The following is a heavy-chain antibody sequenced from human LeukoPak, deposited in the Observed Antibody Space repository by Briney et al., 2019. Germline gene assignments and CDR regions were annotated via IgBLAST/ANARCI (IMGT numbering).Heavy chain of an antibody. J-gene: IGHJ6*02. V-gene: IGHV4-59*01. D-gene: IGHD3-22*01. CDR1: GGSISSYY. CDR3: GTGAVSSGYYYHYYYGMDV. Sequence: SETLSLTCTVSGGSISSYYWSWIRQPPGKGLEWIGYIYYSGSTNYNPSLKSRVTISVDTSKNQFSLKLRSVAAADTAAYYCGTGAVSSGYYYHYYYGMDVWGQGTTVTVSS. CDR2: IYYSGST.